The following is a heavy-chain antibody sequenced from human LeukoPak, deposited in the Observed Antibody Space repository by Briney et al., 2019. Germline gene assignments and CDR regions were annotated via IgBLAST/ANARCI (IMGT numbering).Heavy chain of an antibody. CDR1: GFTFSSDS. CDR3: TSDPPGIARDGAEYFQH. J-gene: IGHJ1*01. CDR2: ISSSSSHI. D-gene: IGHD6-13*01. V-gene: IGHV3-21*01. Sequence: GGSLRLSCAASGFTFSSDSMNWVRQAPGKGLEWVSSISSSSSHIYYADSVKGRFTISRDNAKNSLYLQMNSLRAEDTAVYYCTSDPPGIARDGAEYFQHWGQGTLVTVSS.